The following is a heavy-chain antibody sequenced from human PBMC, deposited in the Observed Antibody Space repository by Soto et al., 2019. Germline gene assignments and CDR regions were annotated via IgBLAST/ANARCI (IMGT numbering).Heavy chain of an antibody. D-gene: IGHD3-22*01. Sequence: QVQLVQSGAEVRKPGSSVTVSCKASGGTFSNYAISWVRQAPGQGLEWMGGIIPIVGTGSYAQKFQGRVTNTADEPTTTAYMELSSLRFEDNAVFYCAEVVILGPTAPPHYHYHMDVWGPGTTVTVSS. CDR3: AEVVILGPTAPPHYHYHMDV. V-gene: IGHV1-69*01. J-gene: IGHJ6*02. CDR1: GGTFSNYA. CDR2: IIPIVGTG.